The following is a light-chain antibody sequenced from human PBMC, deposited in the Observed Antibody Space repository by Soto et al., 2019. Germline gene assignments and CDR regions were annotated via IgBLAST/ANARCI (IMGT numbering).Light chain of an antibody. CDR1: QSISIY. J-gene: IGKJ5*01. V-gene: IGKV1-39*01. Sequence: DIQMTQSPSSLSASVGSRVTINCRASQSISIYLNWYQQKPGKAPKIMIYAASSLQSGVPSRFSGSGSGTLCTLTISSLQPEDVATYYCQQTSSTPVTLGQGTRLEI. CDR3: QQTSSTPVT. CDR2: AAS.